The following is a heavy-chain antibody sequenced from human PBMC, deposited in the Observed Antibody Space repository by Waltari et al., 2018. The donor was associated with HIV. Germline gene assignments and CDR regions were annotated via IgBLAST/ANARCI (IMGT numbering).Heavy chain of an antibody. CDR3: ARDLQIGAAVTGPSWFDP. CDR2: ISGRGGTT. Sequence: EVRLFESGGGLVQPGGSLRLSCNASGFTFTSYAMNWVRQNPRKGLEWVSSISGRGGTTYYLDSVRGRFTISRDNSKDTLYLQMNSLRAEDSAVYYCARDLQIGAAVTGPSWFDPWGQGTLVTVSS. J-gene: IGHJ5*02. V-gene: IGHV3-23*01. CDR1: GFTFTSYA. D-gene: IGHD6-19*01.